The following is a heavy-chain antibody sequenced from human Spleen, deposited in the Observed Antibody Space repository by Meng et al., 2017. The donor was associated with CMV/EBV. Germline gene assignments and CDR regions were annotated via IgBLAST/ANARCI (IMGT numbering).Heavy chain of an antibody. CDR1: GYTFTSYD. CDR3: ATYLTHYFDY. D-gene: IGHD3-16*01. J-gene: IGHJ4*02. Sequence: ASVKVSCKASGYTFTSYDINWVRQAPGQGLEWMGIFNPSDGSTRYAQKFQARVTVTRDTSTSTVYMELSSLRSEDTAVYYCATYLTHYFDYWGQGTLVTVSS. V-gene: IGHV1-46*01. CDR2: FNPSDGST.